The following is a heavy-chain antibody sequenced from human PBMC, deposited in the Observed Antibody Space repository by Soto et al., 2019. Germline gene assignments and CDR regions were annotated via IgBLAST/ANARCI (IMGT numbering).Heavy chain of an antibody. D-gene: IGHD3-3*01. Sequence: GGSLRLSCAASGFTFSSYAMSWVRQAPGKGLEWVSAISGSGGSTYYADSVKGRFTISRDNSKNTLYLQMNSLRAEDTAVYYCAKDLGRITIFVDWLDPWGQGTLVTVSS. J-gene: IGHJ5*02. CDR3: AKDLGRITIFVDWLDP. CDR1: GFTFSSYA. CDR2: ISGSGGST. V-gene: IGHV3-23*01.